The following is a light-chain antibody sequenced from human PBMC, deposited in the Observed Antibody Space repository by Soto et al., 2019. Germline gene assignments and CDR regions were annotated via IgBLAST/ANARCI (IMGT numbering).Light chain of an antibody. Sequence: DIVMTQSPDSLAVSLGERATINCKSSQSVLYSSDNNNYLCWYQQKPGQPPKLLIHWASTRESGVPDRFSGSGSGTDFTLTISSLQAEDVAVYYCQQYYSTPLTFGPGTKVDIK. CDR1: QSVLYSSDNNNY. V-gene: IGKV4-1*01. CDR3: QQYYSTPLT. CDR2: WAS. J-gene: IGKJ3*01.